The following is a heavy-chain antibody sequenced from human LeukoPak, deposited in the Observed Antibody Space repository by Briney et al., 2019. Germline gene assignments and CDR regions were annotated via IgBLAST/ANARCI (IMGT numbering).Heavy chain of an antibody. CDR2: INHSGST. Sequence: SETLSLTCTVSGGSMSPYHWGWIRQPPGKGLEWIGEINHSGSTNYNPSLKSRVTISVDTSKNQFSLKLNSVTAADTAVYYCARAPLPANAFDIWGQGTMVTVSS. J-gene: IGHJ3*02. CDR3: ARAPLPANAFDI. D-gene: IGHD2-15*01. V-gene: IGHV4-34*01. CDR1: GGSMSPYH.